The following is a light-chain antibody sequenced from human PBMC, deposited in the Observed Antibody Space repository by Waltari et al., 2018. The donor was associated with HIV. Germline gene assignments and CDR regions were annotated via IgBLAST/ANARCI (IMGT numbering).Light chain of an antibody. CDR1: QTIGVW. V-gene: IGKV1-5*03. Sequence: EIQMTQSPSTLSASVGDRVTITCRASQTIGVWLAWYQQKPGQAPKILIYKASTLETGVPSRFSGSGSGTEFTLTIGGLQPDDFATYYCQHYNGYPWTFGQGTKVEMK. CDR2: KAS. CDR3: QHYNGYPWT. J-gene: IGKJ1*01.